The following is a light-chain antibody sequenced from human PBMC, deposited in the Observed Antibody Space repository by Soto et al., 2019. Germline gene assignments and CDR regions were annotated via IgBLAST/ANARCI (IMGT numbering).Light chain of an antibody. CDR3: QQYGRT. Sequence: EIVLTQSPGTLSLSPGERATLSCRASQSVSSSYLAWYQQKPGQPPRLLIYGASSRATGIPDRFSGSGSGTAFTLTISRLEPEDFAVYYCQQYGRTFGQGTKVEIK. CDR2: GAS. V-gene: IGKV3-20*01. CDR1: QSVSSSY. J-gene: IGKJ1*01.